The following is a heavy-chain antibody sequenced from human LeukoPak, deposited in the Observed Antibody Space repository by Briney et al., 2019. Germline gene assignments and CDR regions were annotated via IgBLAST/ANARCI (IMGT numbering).Heavy chain of an antibody. CDR3: AKMGPGALTADAFDI. D-gene: IGHD1-14*01. J-gene: IGHJ3*02. CDR1: GYSFTSYW. V-gene: IGHV5-51*01. Sequence: GESLKISCKGSGYSFTSYWIGWVRQMPGKRLEWTGNISPGDFDTRYIPSFQAQFTISADKSITTAYLQWSSLKASDTATYYCAKMGPGALTADAFDIWGQGTTVTVSS. CDR2: ISPGDFDT.